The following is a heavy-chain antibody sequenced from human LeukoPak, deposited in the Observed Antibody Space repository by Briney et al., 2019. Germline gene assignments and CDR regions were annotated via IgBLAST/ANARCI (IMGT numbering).Heavy chain of an antibody. D-gene: IGHD3-22*01. J-gene: IGHJ6*03. CDR2: ISAYNGNT. CDR1: GYTFTSYG. V-gene: IGHV1-18*01. Sequence: ASVKVSCKASGYTFTSYGISWVLQAPGQGLEWMGWISAYNGNTNYAQKLQGRVTMTTDTSTSTAYMELRSLRSDDTAVYYCARDRGYYDSSGYFPYYYYYMDVWGKGTTVTVSS. CDR3: ARDRGYYDSSGYFPYYYYYMDV.